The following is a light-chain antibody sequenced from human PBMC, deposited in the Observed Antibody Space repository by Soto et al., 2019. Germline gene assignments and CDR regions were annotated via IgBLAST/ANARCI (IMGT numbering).Light chain of an antibody. CDR2: GVS. CDR1: QRLSSN. CDR3: QQYKKWLALT. J-gene: IGKJ4*01. Sequence: EIVMTQSPATLSVSPGERATLSCRSSQRLSSNLAWYQQKPGQAPRLLIYGVSTRATGVPARFSGSGSGTEFTLTIGSLQSEDSAVYYCQQYKKWLALTFGGGTKVDIK. V-gene: IGKV3-15*01.